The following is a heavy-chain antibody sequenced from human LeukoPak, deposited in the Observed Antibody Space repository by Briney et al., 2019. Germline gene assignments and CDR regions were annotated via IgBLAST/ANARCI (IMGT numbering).Heavy chain of an antibody. Sequence: GGSLRLSCAASGFTFSSYSMNWVRQAPGKGLEWVSSISSSSSYIYYADSVKGRFTISRDNAKNSLYLQMNSLRAEDTAVYYCARIPNYDILTGYPDDYWGQGTLVTVSS. CDR1: GFTFSSYS. CDR3: ARIPNYDILTGYPDDY. CDR2: ISSSSSYI. V-gene: IGHV3-21*01. D-gene: IGHD3-9*01. J-gene: IGHJ4*02.